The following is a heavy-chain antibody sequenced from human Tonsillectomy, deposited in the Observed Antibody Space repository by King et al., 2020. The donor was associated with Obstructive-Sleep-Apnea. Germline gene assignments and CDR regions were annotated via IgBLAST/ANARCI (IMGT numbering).Heavy chain of an antibody. Sequence: VQLVESGGGVVQPGRSLRLSCAASGFSFSSYAVHWVRQAPGKGLEGVAVISSDGINKYYADSVKGRFTISRDNSKNTLYLQMNSLRAEDTAVYYCARAEEAAAVPYYGYYGMDVWGQGTTVTVSS. V-gene: IGHV3-30*04. D-gene: IGHD6-13*01. J-gene: IGHJ6*02. CDR1: GFSFSSYA. CDR2: ISSDGINK. CDR3: ARAEEAAAVPYYGYYGMDV.